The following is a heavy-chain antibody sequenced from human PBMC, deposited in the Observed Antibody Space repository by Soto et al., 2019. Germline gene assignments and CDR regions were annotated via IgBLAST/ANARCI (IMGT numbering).Heavy chain of an antibody. V-gene: IGHV1-69*08. Sequence: QVQLVQSGAELTKPGSSVKVSCRASGYSFSSYTISWVRQAPGHGLEWMGRIIPILGITDYAQNFQGRVTVIADKSKSTAYMELSSLRSEDTAVYYCAREGSNSDSLKGDYYFDYWGQGTLVTVSS. CDR3: AREGSNSDSLKGDYYFDY. CDR1: GYSFSSYT. J-gene: IGHJ4*02. D-gene: IGHD3-9*01. CDR2: IIPILGIT.